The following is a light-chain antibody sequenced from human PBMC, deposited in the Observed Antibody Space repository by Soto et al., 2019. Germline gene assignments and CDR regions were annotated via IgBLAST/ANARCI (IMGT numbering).Light chain of an antibody. CDR3: QQRFDWPKIT. J-gene: IGKJ5*01. CDR2: DAS. CDR1: QSVSNY. V-gene: IGKV3-11*01. Sequence: EIVLTQSPATLSLSPGERATLSCRASQSVSNYLAWYQQKPGQAPRLLIYDASNRATGIPARFSGSGSGTDFTLTISSLEPEDFGVFYCQQRFDWPKITFGQGTRLEIK.